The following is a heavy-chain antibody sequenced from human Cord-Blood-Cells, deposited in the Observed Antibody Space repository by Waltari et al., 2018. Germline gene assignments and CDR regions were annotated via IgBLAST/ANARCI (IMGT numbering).Heavy chain of an antibody. D-gene: IGHD3-10*01. CDR3: ARGPITMVRGVIPYY. CDR2: ISHSGST. Sequence: QVQLQQWGAGLLKPSETLSLSCAAYGWSFSGYSWSWTRQPPGKGLEWIGVISHSGSTNYNPSLKSRVTISVDTSKNQFSLKLSSVTAADTAVYYCARGPITMVRGVIPYYWGQGTLVTVSS. V-gene: IGHV4-34*01. J-gene: IGHJ4*02. CDR1: GWSFSGYS.